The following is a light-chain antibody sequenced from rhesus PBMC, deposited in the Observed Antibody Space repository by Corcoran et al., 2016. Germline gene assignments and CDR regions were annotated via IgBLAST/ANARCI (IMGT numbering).Light chain of an antibody. CDR2: EVS. CDR1: SSDIGGYNY. CDR3: CSYAGSNSFDV. V-gene: IGLV2-32*02. Sequence: QAALTQPRSVSGSPGRSVTISCTGTSSDIGGYNYDSWYQHHPGTAPKLMISEVSKRPSGVSDRFSGSKSGNTASLTISGLQAEDEADYYCCSYAGSNSFDVFGSGTKLTVL. J-gene: IGLJ6*01.